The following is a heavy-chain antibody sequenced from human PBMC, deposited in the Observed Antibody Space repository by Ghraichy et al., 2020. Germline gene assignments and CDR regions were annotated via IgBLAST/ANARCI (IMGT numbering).Heavy chain of an antibody. CDR2: INPNSGGT. CDR3: AREIAVAGTVAFDI. J-gene: IGHJ3*02. V-gene: IGHV1-2*02. Sequence: ASVKVSCKASGYTFTGYYMHWVRQAPGQGLEWMGWINPNSGGTNYAQKFQGRVTMTRDTSISTAYMELSRLGSDDTAVYYCAREIAVAGTVAFDIWGQGTMVTVSS. D-gene: IGHD6-19*01. CDR1: GYTFTGYY.